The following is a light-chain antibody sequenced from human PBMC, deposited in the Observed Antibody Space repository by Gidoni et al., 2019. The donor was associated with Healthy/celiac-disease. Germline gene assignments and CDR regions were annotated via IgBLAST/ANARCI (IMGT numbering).Light chain of an antibody. CDR1: QSVRSN. Sequence: EIVMTQSPATLSVSPGERATLSCRASQSVRSNLAWYQQKPGQVPRLRIYGASTRATGSPARFSGSGSGTEFTLTISSLQSEDFAVYYCQQYHDWPRTFGQGTKVEIK. CDR2: GAS. CDR3: QQYHDWPRT. V-gene: IGKV3-15*01. J-gene: IGKJ1*01.